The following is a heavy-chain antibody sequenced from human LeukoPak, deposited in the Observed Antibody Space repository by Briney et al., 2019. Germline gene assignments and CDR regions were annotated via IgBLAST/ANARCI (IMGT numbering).Heavy chain of an antibody. CDR2: IYYSGST. Sequence: SETLSLTCTVSGGSISSYYWSWIRQPPGKGLEWIGYIYYSGSTNYNPSLKSRVTISVDTSKNQFSLKLSSVTAADTAVYYCARHLRKNGGNTAFDIWGQGTMVTVSS. CDR3: ARHLRKNGGNTAFDI. J-gene: IGHJ3*02. CDR1: GGSISSYY. D-gene: IGHD4-23*01. V-gene: IGHV4-59*08.